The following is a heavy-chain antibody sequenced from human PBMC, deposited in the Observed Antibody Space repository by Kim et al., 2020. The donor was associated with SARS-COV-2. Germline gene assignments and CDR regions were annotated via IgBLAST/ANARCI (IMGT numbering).Heavy chain of an antibody. V-gene: IGHV1-24*01. CDR2: FDPEDGET. D-gene: IGHD3-22*01. CDR3: ATLDSRGYYKEYYFDY. Sequence: ASVKVSCKVSGYTLTELSMHWVRQAPGQGLEWMGGFDPEDGETIYAQKFQGRVTMTEDTSTDTAYMELSSLRSEDTAVYYFATLDSRGYYKEYYFDYWGQGTLVTVSS. J-gene: IGHJ4*02. CDR1: GYTLTELS.